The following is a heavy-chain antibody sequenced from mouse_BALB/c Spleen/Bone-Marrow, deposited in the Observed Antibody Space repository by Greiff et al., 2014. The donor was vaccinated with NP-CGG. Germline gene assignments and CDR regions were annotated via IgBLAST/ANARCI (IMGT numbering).Heavy chain of an antibody. D-gene: IGHD1-1*01. CDR2: ISYSGST. CDR3: ARVRGSSNNYSMDY. Sequence: EVQVVESGPSLVKPSQTLSLTCSVSGDSITSGYWNWIRKFPGNKLEYMGYISYSGSTYYNPSIKSRISITRDTSKNQYFLQLNSVTTEDTATYYCARVRGSSNNYSMDYWGQGTTVTVSS. CDR1: GDSITSGY. V-gene: IGHV3-8*02. J-gene: IGHJ4*01.